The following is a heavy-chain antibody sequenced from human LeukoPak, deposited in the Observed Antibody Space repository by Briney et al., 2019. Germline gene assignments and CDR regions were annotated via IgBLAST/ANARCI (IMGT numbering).Heavy chain of an antibody. V-gene: IGHV3-7*01. CDR3: ARPPLLEWIPVDY. CDR1: GFTFSSYW. CDR2: IKQDGSEK. J-gene: IGHJ4*02. Sequence: GGSLRLSCAASGFTFSSYWMSWVRQAPGKGLEWVANIKQDGSEKYYVDSVKGRFTISRDNAKNSLYLQMNSLRAEDTAVYYCARPPLLEWIPVDYWGQGTLVTVSS. D-gene: IGHD3-3*01.